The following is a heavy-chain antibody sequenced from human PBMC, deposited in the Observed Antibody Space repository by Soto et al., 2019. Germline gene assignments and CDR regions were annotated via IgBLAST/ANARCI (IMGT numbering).Heavy chain of an antibody. CDR1: GGSITSSSFY. D-gene: IGHD3-9*01. CDR2: IYHSGNA. CDR3: AVGGDSLTGYYYYGMDV. Sequence: SETLSLTCTVSGGSITSSSFYWGWIRQPPGKGLEWIGTIYHSGNAYYNPSLKSRVTISVDTSKNQFSLKLTSVAAADTAVYYCAVGGDSLTGYYYYGMDVWGQGTTVTVSS. J-gene: IGHJ6*02. V-gene: IGHV4-39*01.